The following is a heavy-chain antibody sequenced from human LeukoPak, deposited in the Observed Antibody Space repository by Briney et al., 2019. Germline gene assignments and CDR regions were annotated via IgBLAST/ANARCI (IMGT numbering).Heavy chain of an antibody. CDR2: IYSGGST. CDR1: GFTVSSNY. D-gene: IGHD3-22*01. CDR3: ARDNLTTRDAFDI. J-gene: IGHJ3*02. V-gene: IGHV3-53*05. Sequence: GGSLRLSCAASGFTVSSNYMSWVRQAPGKGLEWVSVIYSGGSTYYADSVKGRFTISRDNSKNTLYLQMNSLRAEDTAVYYCARDNLTTRDAFDIWGQGTMVTVSS.